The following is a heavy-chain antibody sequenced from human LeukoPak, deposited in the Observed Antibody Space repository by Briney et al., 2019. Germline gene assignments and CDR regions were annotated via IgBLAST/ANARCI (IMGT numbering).Heavy chain of an antibody. CDR3: AKEYSGYDFDY. Sequence: GGALRLSCADCGFTLRSYDMSWVRQAPGKGLEWVAAPSGSGGNTYYADSVKGRFTISRDNSKNTLYLQMNSLRAEDTAVYYCAKEYSGYDFDYWGQGTLVTVSS. CDR1: GFTLRSYD. D-gene: IGHD5-12*01. J-gene: IGHJ4*02. V-gene: IGHV3-23*01. CDR2: PSGSGGNT.